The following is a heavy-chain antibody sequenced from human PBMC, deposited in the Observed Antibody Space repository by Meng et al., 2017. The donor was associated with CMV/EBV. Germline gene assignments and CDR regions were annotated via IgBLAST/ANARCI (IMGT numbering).Heavy chain of an antibody. D-gene: IGHD6-13*01. V-gene: IGHV3-23*03. CDR3: AKASAAAYYFDY. CDR2: IYSGGSST. Sequence: GESLKISCAASGFTFSSYAMSWVRQAPGKGLEWVSVIYSGGSSTYYADSVKGRFTISRDNSKNTLYLQMNSLRAEDTAVYYCAKASAAAYYFDYWGQGTLVTVSS. J-gene: IGHJ4*02. CDR1: GFTFSSYA.